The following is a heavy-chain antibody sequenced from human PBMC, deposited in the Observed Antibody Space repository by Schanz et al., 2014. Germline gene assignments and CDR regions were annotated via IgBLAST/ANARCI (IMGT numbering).Heavy chain of an antibody. CDR1: GGTFSSDT. Sequence: VQLVQSGAEVKKPGSSVKVSCKASGGTFSSDTFSWVRQAPGQGLEWMGIINLSGGSTRYGQKFQGRITVTTDTSTSTVYLELSSLRSDDTAVYYCGRGFSRSYIDFWGQGTLITVSS. J-gene: IGHJ4*02. CDR2: INLSGGST. D-gene: IGHD6-6*01. V-gene: IGHV1-46*03. CDR3: GRGFSRSYIDF.